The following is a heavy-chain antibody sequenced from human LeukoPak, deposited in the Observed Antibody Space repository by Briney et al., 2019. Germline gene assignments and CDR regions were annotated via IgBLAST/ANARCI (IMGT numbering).Heavy chain of an antibody. V-gene: IGHV4-38-2*02. CDR2: INYSGRT. Sequence: SETLSLTCRVSGYSIGSGYDWAWIRQAPRKGLEWIGSINYSGRTYYNPSLKSRVTISVDTSKNQFSLKMTSVTAPDTAYYFCARDRGEWELGEYYFDYWGQGTLVTVSS. J-gene: IGHJ4*02. CDR1: GYSIGSGYD. D-gene: IGHD1-26*01. CDR3: ARDRGEWELGEYYFDY.